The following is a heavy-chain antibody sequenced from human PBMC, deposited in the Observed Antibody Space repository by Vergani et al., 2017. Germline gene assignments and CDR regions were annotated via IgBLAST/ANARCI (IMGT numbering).Heavy chain of an antibody. CDR1: GFTFSSYW. V-gene: IGHV3-7*03. Sequence: EVQLVESGGGLVQPGGSLRLSCAASGFTFSSYWMSWVRQAPGKGLEWVANIKQDGSEKYYVDSVKGRFTISRDNAKNSLYLQMNSLRAEDTAVYYCVRAWGWFGELSLFDYWGQGTLVTVSS. CDR2: IKQDGSEK. CDR3: VRAWGWFGELSLFDY. J-gene: IGHJ4*02. D-gene: IGHD3-10*01.